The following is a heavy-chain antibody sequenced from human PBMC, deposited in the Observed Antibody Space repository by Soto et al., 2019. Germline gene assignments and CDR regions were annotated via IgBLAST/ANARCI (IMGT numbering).Heavy chain of an antibody. V-gene: IGHV1-18*04. Sequence: QVQLVQSGPDLKRPGASMKVSCKASGYTFTSYGISWVRQAPGQGLEWMAWISPLKGRTQYSQKAQGRVTLSTDTSSNTAYMAMTTLRADDTAVYYCAMDYGDRPEYFKHWGQGTLVTVS. D-gene: IGHD4-17*01. CDR3: AMDYGDRPEYFKH. CDR2: ISPLKGRT. CDR1: GYTFTSYG. J-gene: IGHJ1*01.